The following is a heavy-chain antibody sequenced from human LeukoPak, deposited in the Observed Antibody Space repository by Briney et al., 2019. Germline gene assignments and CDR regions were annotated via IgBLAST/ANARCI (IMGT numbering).Heavy chain of an antibody. V-gene: IGHV3-23*01. CDR3: APSEDR. Sequence: GGSLRLSCAAYGFTFSSNAMSWVRQAPGKGLEWVSSISGSGGGTYYADSVKGRFTISRDNSKNTLYLQMTSLRADDTAVYYCAPSEDRWGQGTLVTVSS. D-gene: IGHD2-2*01. CDR1: GFTFSSNA. J-gene: IGHJ5*02. CDR2: ISGSGGGT.